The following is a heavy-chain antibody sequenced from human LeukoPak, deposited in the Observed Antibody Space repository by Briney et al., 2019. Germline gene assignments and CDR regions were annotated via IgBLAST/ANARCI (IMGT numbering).Heavy chain of an antibody. CDR1: GYTVMSHG. V-gene: IGHV1-18*01. CDR3: ARATGTWGHDGFDI. Sequence: ASVKVSCKAYGYTVMSHGISWVRQAPGQGLEWMGWISGYSSNTNYAQRLQGRVTMTTDTSTTTAYMELRSLRSDDTAVYYCARATGTWGHDGFDIWGQGTMVTVSS. J-gene: IGHJ3*02. CDR2: ISGYSSNT. D-gene: IGHD3-16*01.